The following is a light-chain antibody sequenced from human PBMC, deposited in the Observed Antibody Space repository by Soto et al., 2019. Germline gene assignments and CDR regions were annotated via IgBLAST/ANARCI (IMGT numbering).Light chain of an antibody. CDR1: QSVSNTY. J-gene: IGKJ1*01. Sequence: EIVLTQSPGPLSLSPGERATLSCRAIQSVSNTYLAWYQQKPGQAPRLLIYGASNRATGIPDRFSGSGSGTDFTLTISRLEPEDFAVYYCQQYGSSGTFGQGTKVEIK. CDR2: GAS. V-gene: IGKV3-20*01. CDR3: QQYGSSGT.